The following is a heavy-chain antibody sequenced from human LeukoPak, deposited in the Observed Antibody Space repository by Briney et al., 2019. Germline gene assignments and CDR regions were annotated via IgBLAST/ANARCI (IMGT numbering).Heavy chain of an antibody. CDR1: VFTFSSYS. D-gene: IGHD3-22*01. CDR2: ISSSSSYI. J-gene: IGHJ4*02. V-gene: IGHV3-21*01. Sequence: GGSLRLSCAASVFTFSSYSMNWVRQAPGKGLEWVSSISSSSSYIYYADSVKGRFTISRDNAKNSLYLQMNSLRAEDTAVYYCARDEGSGYYGYWGQGTLVTVSS. CDR3: ARDEGSGYYGY.